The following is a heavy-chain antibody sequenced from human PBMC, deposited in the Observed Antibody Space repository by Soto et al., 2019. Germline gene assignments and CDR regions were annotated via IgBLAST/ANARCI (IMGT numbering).Heavy chain of an antibody. V-gene: IGHV4-39*01. CDR2: IYYSGST. J-gene: IGHJ5*02. Sequence: SETLSLTCTVAGGSISSSSYYWGWIRQPPGKGLEWIGSIYYSGSTYYNPSPKSRVTISVDTSKNQFSLKLSSVTAADTAVYYCARVWFGELLNWFDPWGQGTLVTVSS. D-gene: IGHD3-10*01. CDR3: ARVWFGELLNWFDP. CDR1: GGSISSSSYY.